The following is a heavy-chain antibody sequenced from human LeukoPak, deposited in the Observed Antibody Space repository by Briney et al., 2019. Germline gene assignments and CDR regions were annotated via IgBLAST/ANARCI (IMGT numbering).Heavy chain of an antibody. Sequence: SETLSLTCTVSGDSMSSSNHYWVWIRQPPGKGLEWIGSICYGGSLYYNPSLTSRVTISLDTSKNQFSLRLSSVTAADTAVYHCARRSHCTGGSCYPVWGQGTTVTVSS. CDR3: ARRSHCTGGSCYPV. CDR1: GDSMSSSNHY. CDR2: ICYGGSL. V-gene: IGHV4-39*01. J-gene: IGHJ6*02. D-gene: IGHD2-15*01.